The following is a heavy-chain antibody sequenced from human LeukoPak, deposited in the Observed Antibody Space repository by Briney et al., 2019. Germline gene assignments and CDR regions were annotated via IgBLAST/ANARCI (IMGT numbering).Heavy chain of an antibody. D-gene: IGHD3-10*02. CDR2: IRYDGISK. CDR3: AELGITMIGGV. Sequence: QPGGSLRLSCAASGFTFSSYGMHWVRQAPGKGLEWVAFIRYDGISKYYADSVKGRFTISRDNSKNTLYLQMNSLRAEDTAVYYCAELGITMIGGVWGKGTTVTISS. V-gene: IGHV3-30*02. CDR1: GFTFSSYG. J-gene: IGHJ6*04.